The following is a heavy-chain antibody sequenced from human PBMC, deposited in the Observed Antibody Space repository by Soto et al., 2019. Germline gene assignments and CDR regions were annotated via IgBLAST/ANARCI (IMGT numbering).Heavy chain of an antibody. Sequence: QVQLVESGGGVVQPGTSLRLTCAGSGFTFSRNGMQWVRQAPGKGLEWVALVSYDGSKKYYVDSVKGRFTISRDNSENTLYLQMNILRAEDTAVYYCARWVGGSMSDNSGKYDSWGQGTLVTVSS. CDR1: GFTFSRNG. CDR3: ARWVGGSMSDNSGKYDS. CDR2: VSYDGSKK. D-gene: IGHD3-22*01. V-gene: IGHV3-30*03. J-gene: IGHJ5*01.